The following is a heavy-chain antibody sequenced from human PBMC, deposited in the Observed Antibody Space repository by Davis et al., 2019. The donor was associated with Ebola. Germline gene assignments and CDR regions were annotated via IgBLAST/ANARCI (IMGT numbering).Heavy chain of an antibody. CDR2: IYYSGST. CDR3: ARADDFSGMYV. J-gene: IGHJ6*02. D-gene: IGHD3-3*01. Sequence: SETLSLTCTVAGGSRRSGGYYWSWIRQHPGKGLEWIGYIYYSGSTYYNPSLKSRVTISVDTSKNQFSLKLSSVTAADTAVYYCARADDFSGMYVWGQHTTVSVSS. V-gene: IGHV4-31*03. CDR1: GGSRRSGGYY.